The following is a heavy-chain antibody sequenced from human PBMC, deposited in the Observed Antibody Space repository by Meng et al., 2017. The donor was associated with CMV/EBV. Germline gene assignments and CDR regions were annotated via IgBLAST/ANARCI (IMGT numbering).Heavy chain of an antibody. J-gene: IGHJ4*02. CDR2: INHSGST. Sequence: QVQRQQWGAGLLKPSETLSRTCAVYGGSFSGYYWSWIRQPPGKGLEWIGEINHSGSTNYNPSLKSRVTISVDTSKNQFSLKLSSVTAADTAVYYCARGGIAAAGPFDYWGQGTLVTVSS. CDR3: ARGGIAAAGPFDY. V-gene: IGHV4-34*01. CDR1: GGSFSGYY. D-gene: IGHD6-13*01.